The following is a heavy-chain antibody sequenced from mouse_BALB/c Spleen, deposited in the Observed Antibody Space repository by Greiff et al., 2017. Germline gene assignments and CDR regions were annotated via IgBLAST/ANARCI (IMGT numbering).Heavy chain of an antibody. Sequence: EVKLLESGPGLVKPSQSLSLTCTVTGYSITSDYAWNWIRQFPGNKLEWMGYISYSGSTSYNPSLKSRISITRDTSKNQFFLQLNSVTTEDTATYYCAYFTTVEGGAMDYWGQGTSVTVSS. CDR1: GYSITSDYA. V-gene: IGHV3-2*02. D-gene: IGHD1-1*01. J-gene: IGHJ4*01. CDR2: ISYSGST. CDR3: AYFTTVEGGAMDY.